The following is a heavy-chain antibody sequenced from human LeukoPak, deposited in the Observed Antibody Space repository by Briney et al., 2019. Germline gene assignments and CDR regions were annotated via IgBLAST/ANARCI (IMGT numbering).Heavy chain of an antibody. CDR3: ARDPLGSSGRGGIWFDP. CDR2: INPSGGST. J-gene: IGHJ5*02. CDR1: GYTFTSYY. Sequence: GASVTVSCKASGYTFTSYYMHWVRQAPGQGLEWMGIINPSGGSTSYAQKFQGRVTMTRDTSTSTVYMELSSLRSEDTAVYYCARDPLGSSGRGGIWFDPWGQGTLVTVSS. D-gene: IGHD3-22*01. V-gene: IGHV1-46*01.